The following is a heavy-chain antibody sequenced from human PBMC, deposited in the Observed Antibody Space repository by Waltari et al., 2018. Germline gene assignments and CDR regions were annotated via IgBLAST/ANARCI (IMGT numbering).Heavy chain of an antibody. Sequence: QVQLQESGPGLVKPSQTLSLTCTVSGGSISSGGYYWSWIRQHPGKGLEWIGYIYYSGSTYYNPSLKSRVTRSVDTSKNQFSLKLSSVTAADTAVYYCAREADSSSWYNYWGQGTLVTVSS. D-gene: IGHD6-13*01. V-gene: IGHV4-31*03. J-gene: IGHJ4*02. CDR2: IYYSGST. CDR3: AREADSSSWYNY. CDR1: GGSISSGGYY.